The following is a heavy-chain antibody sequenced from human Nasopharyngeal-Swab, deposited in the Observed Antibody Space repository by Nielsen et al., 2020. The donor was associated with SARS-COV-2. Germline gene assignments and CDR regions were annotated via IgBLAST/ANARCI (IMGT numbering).Heavy chain of an antibody. V-gene: IGHV3-9*01. Sequence: SLKISCAASGFTFDDYAMHWVLQAPGKGLEWVSGFSWNSGSIGYADSVKGRFTISRDDAKNSLYLQMNSLRAEDTALYYCAKDGNYFYGMDVWGQGTTVTVSS. CDR3: AKDGNYFYGMDV. CDR1: GFTFDDYA. CDR2: FSWNSGSI. J-gene: IGHJ6*02.